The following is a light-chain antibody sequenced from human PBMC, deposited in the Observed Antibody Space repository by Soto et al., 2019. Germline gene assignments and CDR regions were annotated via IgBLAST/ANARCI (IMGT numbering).Light chain of an antibody. J-gene: IGKJ4*01. Sequence: DIEMTQSPDSLAVSLGERATINCKYSQSVLYNSTNKNYLAWYQQRVGQPPKLLIYWASTRESGVPDRFSGSGSGTDFTLTISSLEAEDVALYYCQQYYYTPLTFGGGTKVEIK. CDR1: QSVLYNSTNKNY. V-gene: IGKV4-1*01. CDR3: QQYYYTPLT. CDR2: WAS.